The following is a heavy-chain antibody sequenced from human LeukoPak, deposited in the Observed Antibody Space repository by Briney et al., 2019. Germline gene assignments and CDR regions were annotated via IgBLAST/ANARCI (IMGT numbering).Heavy chain of an antibody. Sequence: GGSLRLSCAVSGFTYDEYGMRWVRQAPGKGLEWVSGINWNGGSTGYADSVKGRFTISRDNAKNSLYLQMNSLRAEDTALYYCARDQGSSWGYFDYWGQGTLVTVSS. CDR1: GFTYDEYG. CDR3: ARDQGSSWGYFDY. V-gene: IGHV3-20*04. J-gene: IGHJ4*02. D-gene: IGHD6-13*01. CDR2: INWNGGST.